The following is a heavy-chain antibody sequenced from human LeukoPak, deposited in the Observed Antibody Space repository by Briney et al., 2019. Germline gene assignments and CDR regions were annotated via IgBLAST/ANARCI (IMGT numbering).Heavy chain of an antibody. CDR3: ARDGGSSYEIDY. CDR2: ISKNLATV. CDR1: GFTFSSYS. Sequence: GGSLRLSCAASGFTFSSYSFNWVRQAPGKGLEWVSYISKNLATVYYADSVKDRFTISRDNAKNSLYLQMNGLRPEDTAVYYCARDGGSSYEIDYWGQGTVVTVSS. J-gene: IGHJ4*02. V-gene: IGHV3-48*01. D-gene: IGHD5-18*01.